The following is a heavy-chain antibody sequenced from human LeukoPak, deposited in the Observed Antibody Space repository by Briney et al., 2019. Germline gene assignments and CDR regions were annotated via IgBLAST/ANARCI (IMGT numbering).Heavy chain of an antibody. CDR2: ISSSGGRT. CDR1: GFTFSSYG. D-gene: IGHD6-19*01. Sequence: LPGGSLRLSCAASGFTFSSYGMSWVRQAPGKGLEWVSAISSSGGRTYYADSVKGRFTISRDTSKNTLYLQMNRLRAEDTAVYYCAKGSGPGSGWTPVGYWGQGTLVTVSS. CDR3: AKGSGPGSGWTPVGY. J-gene: IGHJ4*02. V-gene: IGHV3-23*01.